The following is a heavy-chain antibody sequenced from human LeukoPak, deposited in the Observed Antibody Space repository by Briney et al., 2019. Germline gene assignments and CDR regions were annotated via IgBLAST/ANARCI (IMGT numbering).Heavy chain of an antibody. CDR2: INPNSGGT. CDR3: ARGVVRGTHYYYYYYMDV. CDR1: GYTFTGYY. V-gene: IGHV1-2*02. J-gene: IGHJ6*03. D-gene: IGHD3-10*01. Sequence: ASVKVSCKAPGYTFTGYYMHWVRQAPGQGLEWMGWINPNSGGTNYAQKFQGRVTMTRDTSISTAYMELSRLRSDDTAVYYCARGVVRGTHYYYYYYMDVWGKGTTVTVSS.